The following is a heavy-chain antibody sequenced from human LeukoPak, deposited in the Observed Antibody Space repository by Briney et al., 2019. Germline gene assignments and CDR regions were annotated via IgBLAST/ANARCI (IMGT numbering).Heavy chain of an antibody. CDR3: ARGPLRSGFDY. D-gene: IGHD3-3*01. Sequence: PGGSLRLSRATSGFIFSTFTMNWVRQAPGKGLEWVSSISSTSGSIYYADSVKGRFTTSRDNGKNSLYLQMNSLRDEDTAVYYCARGPLRSGFDYWGQGALVTVSS. CDR2: ISSTSGSI. V-gene: IGHV3-48*02. CDR1: GFIFSTFT. J-gene: IGHJ4*02.